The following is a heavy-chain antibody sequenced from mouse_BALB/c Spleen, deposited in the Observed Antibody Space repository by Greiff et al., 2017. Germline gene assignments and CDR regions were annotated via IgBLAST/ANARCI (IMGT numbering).Heavy chain of an antibody. Sequence: EVQVVESGPSLVKPSQTLSLTCSVTGDSITSGYWNWIRKFPGNKLEYMGYISYSGSTYYNPSLKSRISITRDTSKNQYYLQLNSVTTEDTATYYCARYGGDPYAMDYWGQGTSVTVSS. CDR1: GDSITSGY. J-gene: IGHJ4*01. D-gene: IGHD3-3*01. CDR3: ARYGGDPYAMDY. V-gene: IGHV3-8*02. CDR2: ISYSGST.